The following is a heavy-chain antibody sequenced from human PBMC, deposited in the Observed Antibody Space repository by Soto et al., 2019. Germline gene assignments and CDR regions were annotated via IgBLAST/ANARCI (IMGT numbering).Heavy chain of an antibody. V-gene: IGHV5-51*01. CDR1: GYSFTSYW. Sequence: GESLKISCKGSGYSFTSYWIGWVRQMPGKGLEWMGIIYPGDSDTRYSPSFQGQVTISADKSISTAYLQWSSLKASDTAMYYCAILEFVYAGDSLYGMYVWGQGTTGTV. CDR3: AILEFVYAGDSLYGMYV. J-gene: IGHJ6*02. CDR2: IYPGDSDT. D-gene: IGHD2-8*01.